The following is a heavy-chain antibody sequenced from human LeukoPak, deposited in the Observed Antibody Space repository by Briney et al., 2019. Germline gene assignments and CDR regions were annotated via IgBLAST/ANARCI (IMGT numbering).Heavy chain of an antibody. Sequence: GESLKIFCKGSAYSITSYWIGWVRQMPGKNLEWMGTIYPGDSDTRYSPSFQGQVTISAANSISTAYLQWSSLKASDTAMYYCARREFCSSTSCFIDYWGQGTLVTVSS. D-gene: IGHD2-2*01. CDR3: ARREFCSSTSCFIDY. V-gene: IGHV5-51*01. CDR1: AYSITSYW. J-gene: IGHJ4*02. CDR2: IYPGDSDT.